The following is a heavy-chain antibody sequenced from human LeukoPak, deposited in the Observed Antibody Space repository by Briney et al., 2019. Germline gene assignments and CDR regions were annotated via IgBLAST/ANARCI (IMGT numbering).Heavy chain of an antibody. CDR3: AKGRYSGYPNNWFDP. J-gene: IGHJ5*02. CDR1: GGSISSGGYY. D-gene: IGHD5-12*01. CDR2: IYYSGST. V-gene: IGHV4-31*03. Sequence: SQTLSLTCTVSGGSISSGGYYWSWIRQHPGKGLEWIGYIYYSGSTYYNPSLKSRVTISVDTSKNQFSLKLSSVTAADTAVYYCAKGRYSGYPNNWFDPWGQETLVTVSS.